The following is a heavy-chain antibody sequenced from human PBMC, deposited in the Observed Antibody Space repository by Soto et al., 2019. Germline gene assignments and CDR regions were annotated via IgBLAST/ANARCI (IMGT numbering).Heavy chain of an antibody. J-gene: IGHJ3*02. CDR3: ARDRISGGQSRDAFDI. V-gene: IGHV1-69*01. CDR1: GGTFSSYA. Sequence: QVQLVQSGAEVKKPGSSVKVSCKASGGTFSSYAISWVRQAPGQGLEWMGGIIPIFGTANYAQKFQGRVTITADESTSTADMELSSLRSEDTAVYYCARDRISGGQSRDAFDIWGQGTMVTVSS. CDR2: IIPIFGTA. D-gene: IGHD6-19*01.